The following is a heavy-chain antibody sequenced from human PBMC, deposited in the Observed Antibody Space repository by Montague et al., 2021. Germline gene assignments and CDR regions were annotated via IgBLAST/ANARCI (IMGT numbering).Heavy chain of an antibody. CDR3: ARRGGTMVRGGKGYMDV. J-gene: IGHJ6*03. CDR2: INHSGST. Sequence: SETLSLTCAVYGGSFSGYYWSWIRQPPGKGLEWIGEINHSGSTNYNPSLKSRVTISVDTSKNQFSLKLSSVTAADTAVYYCARRGGTMVRGGKGYMDVWGKGTTVTVSS. D-gene: IGHD3-10*01. CDR1: GGSFSGYY. V-gene: IGHV4-34*01.